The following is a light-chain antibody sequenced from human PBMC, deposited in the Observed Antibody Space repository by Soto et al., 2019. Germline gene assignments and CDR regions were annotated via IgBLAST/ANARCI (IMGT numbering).Light chain of an antibody. V-gene: IGKV1-5*03. CDR1: QTISTW. Sequence: DIQMTQSPSTLSASVGDRVTITCRASQTISTWLAWYQQKPGKAPKLLIYTASSLESGDPSRFGGSGSGTEFTLTISSLQPDDFATYYCQQYNSYPYTFGQGTKLEI. CDR2: TAS. CDR3: QQYNSYPYT. J-gene: IGKJ2*01.